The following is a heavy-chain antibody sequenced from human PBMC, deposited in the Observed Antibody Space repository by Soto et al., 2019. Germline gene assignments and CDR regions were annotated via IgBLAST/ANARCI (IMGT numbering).Heavy chain of an antibody. Sequence: ASVKVSCKASGYTFTSYGISWVRQAPGQGLEWMGWISAYNGNTNYAQKLQGRVTMTTDTSASTAYMELRSLRSDDTAVYYCARVEGIVVVVAALPPGWFDPWGQGTLVTVSS. D-gene: IGHD2-15*01. V-gene: IGHV1-18*01. CDR1: GYTFTSYG. CDR3: ARVEGIVVVVAALPPGWFDP. CDR2: ISAYNGNT. J-gene: IGHJ5*02.